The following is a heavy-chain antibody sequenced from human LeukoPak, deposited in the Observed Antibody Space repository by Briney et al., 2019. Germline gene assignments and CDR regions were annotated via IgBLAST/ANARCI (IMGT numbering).Heavy chain of an antibody. CDR2: ISSSGSII. D-gene: IGHD6-19*01. J-gene: IGHJ2*01. CDR3: ARSSGWYLEFWYFYL. CDR1: GFTSSSYE. Sequence: GGSLRLSCAASGFTSSSYEMNWVRPAPGKGLGWVSYISSSGSIIYYADSVKGPFTISRDNAKNSLYLQMNSLRAEDTAIYDRARSSGWYLEFWYFYLCGRGTLGTVSS. V-gene: IGHV3-48*03.